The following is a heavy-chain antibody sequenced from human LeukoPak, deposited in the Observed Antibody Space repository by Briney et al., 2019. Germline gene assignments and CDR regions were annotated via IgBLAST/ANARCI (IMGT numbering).Heavy chain of an antibody. Sequence: GGSLRLSCAASGFTFSSYAMSWVRQAPGKGLEWVSAISGNGGRTHYADSVKGRFTISRDNSRNTLFLQMNSLRAEDTAVYYCAKVAEMDTILGKFDNWGQGTLVTVSS. D-gene: IGHD5-24*01. V-gene: IGHV3-23*01. CDR3: AKVAEMDTILGKFDN. CDR1: GFTFSSYA. CDR2: ISGNGGRT. J-gene: IGHJ5*02.